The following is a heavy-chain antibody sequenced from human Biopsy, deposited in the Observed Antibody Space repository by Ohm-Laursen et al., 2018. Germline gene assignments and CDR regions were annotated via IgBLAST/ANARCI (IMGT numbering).Heavy chain of an antibody. CDR3: ARGSNEYGGLYFPH. D-gene: IGHD4-23*01. CDR2: ISHTGYT. J-gene: IGHJ1*01. CDR1: GGSFTGHY. V-gene: IGHV4-59*11. Sequence: SDTLSLTCTVSGGSFTGHYWTWIRQPPGKGLEWIGHISHTGYTSYKSSLKSRVTISLDTSRKHFSLRLTSLAAADTDVYYCARGSNEYGGLYFPHWGQGTLVTVSS.